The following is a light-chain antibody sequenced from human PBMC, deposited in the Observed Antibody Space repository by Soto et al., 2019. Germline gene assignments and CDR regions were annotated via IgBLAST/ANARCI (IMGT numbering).Light chain of an antibody. V-gene: IGLV1-40*01. CDR1: SSNIGAGYD. J-gene: IGLJ3*02. CDR3: QSYDYSLSGFWV. Sequence: QSVLTQPPSVSGAPGERVTISCSGSSSNIGAGYDVHWYQHLPGTAPKLLIYGNNNRPSGVPDRFSGSRSGTSASLAITGLQDEDEAAYYCQSYDYSLSGFWVFGGGTKLTVL. CDR2: GNN.